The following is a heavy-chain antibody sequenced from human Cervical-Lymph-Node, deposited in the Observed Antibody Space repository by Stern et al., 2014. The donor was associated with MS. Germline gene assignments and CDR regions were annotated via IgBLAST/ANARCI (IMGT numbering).Heavy chain of an antibody. CDR1: GFTFNNAW. CDR2: IKTEADGGTT. D-gene: IGHD5-24*01. J-gene: IGHJ4*02. CDR3: PTRWPRPSFEY. Sequence: EVQLVESGGGLVKPGGSLTLSCAASGFTFNNAWMSWVRQVPGKGLEWVGRIKTEADGGTTDYAAPVKGRFVISRDDSKDTLYLDMNSLKTEDTAVYYCPTRWPRPSFEYWGQGPLVTVSS. V-gene: IGHV3-15*01.